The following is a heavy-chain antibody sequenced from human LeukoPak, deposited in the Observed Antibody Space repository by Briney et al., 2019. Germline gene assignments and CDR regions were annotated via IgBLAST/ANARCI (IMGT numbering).Heavy chain of an antibody. D-gene: IGHD6-19*01. J-gene: IGHJ1*01. V-gene: IGHV3-21*01. CDR3: ARDGSGWYETDEYFQH. CDR2: ISSSSSYI. Sequence: GGSLRLSCAASVFTFSSYSMNWVRQAPGKGLEWVSSISSSSSYIYYADSVKGRFTISRDNDKNSMYLQMNSLSAEDTDVYYCARDGSGWYETDEYFQHWGQGTLVTVS. CDR1: VFTFSSYS.